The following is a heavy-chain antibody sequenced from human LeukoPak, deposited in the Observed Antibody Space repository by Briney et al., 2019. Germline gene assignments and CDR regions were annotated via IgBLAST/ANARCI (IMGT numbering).Heavy chain of an antibody. Sequence: SETLSLTCTVSGGSISSYYWSWIRQPPGKGLEWIGYIYYSGSTNYNPSLKSRVTISVDTSKNQFSLKLSSVTAADTAVYYCARHGPSKDALDIWGQGTMVTVSS. CDR3: ARHGPSKDALDI. J-gene: IGHJ3*02. CDR2: IYYSGST. CDR1: GGSISSYY. V-gene: IGHV4-59*08.